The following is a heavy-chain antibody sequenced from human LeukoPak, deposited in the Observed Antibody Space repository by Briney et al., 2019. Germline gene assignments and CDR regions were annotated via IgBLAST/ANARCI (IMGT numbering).Heavy chain of an antibody. J-gene: IGHJ6*03. CDR2: IYYSGST. CDR1: GGSISSSSYY. Sequence: PSETLSLTCTVSGGSISSSSYYWGWIRQPPGKGLEWIGSIYYSGSTYYNPSLKSRVTIPVDTSKNQSSLKLSSVTAADTAVYYCASVRRGFGDLSKYYSYYYMDVWGKGTTVTISS. V-gene: IGHV4-39*01. CDR3: ASVRRGFGDLSKYYSYYYMDV. D-gene: IGHD3-10*01.